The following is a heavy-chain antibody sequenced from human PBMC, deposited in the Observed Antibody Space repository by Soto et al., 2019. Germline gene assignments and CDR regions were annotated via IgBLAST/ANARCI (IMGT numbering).Heavy chain of an antibody. CDR3: AKGTPMRIDA. J-gene: IGHJ5*02. Sequence: SLRLSCAASGFTFSSYGMHWVRQAPGKGLEWVAIISYDGSNTYYADSVKGRFIISRDNSKNTLYLQMNSLRAADTAVYYCAKGTPMRIDAWAQGTLVTVSS. CDR1: GFTFSSYG. V-gene: IGHV3-30*18. CDR2: ISYDGSNT.